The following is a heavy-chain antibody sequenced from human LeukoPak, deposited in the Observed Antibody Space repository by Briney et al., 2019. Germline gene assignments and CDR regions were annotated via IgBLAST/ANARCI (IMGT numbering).Heavy chain of an antibody. J-gene: IGHJ1*01. D-gene: IGHD6-13*01. CDR3: ARGIAAAGILPTQYFQH. Sequence: GGSLRLSCAASGFTFSSYAMHWVRQAPGKGLEWVAVISYDGSNKYYADSVKGRFTISRDNSKNTLYLQMNSLRAEDAAVYYCARGIAAAGILPTQYFQHWGQGTLVTVSS. CDR1: GFTFSSYA. CDR2: ISYDGSNK. V-gene: IGHV3-30*04.